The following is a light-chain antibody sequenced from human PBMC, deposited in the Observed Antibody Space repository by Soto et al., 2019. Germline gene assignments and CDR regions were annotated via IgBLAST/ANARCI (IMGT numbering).Light chain of an antibody. CDR2: YTS. V-gene: IGKV3-11*01. CDR3: QQRSNLIT. J-gene: IGKJ5*01. CDR1: QSVGGS. Sequence: ETVLTQSPGTLSLSPGERATLSCRASQSVGGSLAWYQQRPDQAPRLLVYYTSNRATGIPARFSGSGSGTDFTLTISSLEPEDFAVYYCQQRSNLITFGQGARLEIK.